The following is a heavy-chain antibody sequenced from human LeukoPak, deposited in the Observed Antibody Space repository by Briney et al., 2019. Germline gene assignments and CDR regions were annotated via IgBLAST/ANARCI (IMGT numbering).Heavy chain of an antibody. CDR2: IIPIFGTA. V-gene: IGHV1-69*01. CDR3: ARSESYMIYYFDS. J-gene: IGHJ4*02. Sequence: SVKVSCKASGGTFSSYAITWVRQAPGQGLEWMGGIIPIFGTANYAQKFQGRVTITADESTSTAYMELSSLRSEDTAVYYCARSESYMIYYFDSWGQGTLVTVSS. D-gene: IGHD3-10*01. CDR1: GGTFSSYA.